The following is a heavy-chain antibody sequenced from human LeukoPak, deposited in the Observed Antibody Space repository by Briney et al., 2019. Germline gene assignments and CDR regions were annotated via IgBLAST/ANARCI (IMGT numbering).Heavy chain of an antibody. CDR3: AKSLYGGCDY. D-gene: IGHD3-16*02. CDR1: GFSFSTYA. Sequence: LGGSLRLSCAASGFSFSTYAMSWVRQAPGKGLEWVSGVNGNGGSTSYADSVKGRFTIFRDNSKNTVYLQMNSLRVEDTAVYYCAKSLYGGCDYWGQGTVVTVSS. V-gene: IGHV3-23*01. CDR2: VNGNGGST. J-gene: IGHJ4*02.